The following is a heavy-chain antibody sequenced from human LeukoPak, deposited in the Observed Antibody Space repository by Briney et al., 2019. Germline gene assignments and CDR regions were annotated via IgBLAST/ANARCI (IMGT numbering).Heavy chain of an antibody. J-gene: IGHJ5*02. V-gene: IGHV3-20*04. Sequence: GGSLRLSCAASGFRFDDHAMSWVRQAPGKGLEWVAGINWNAGTTGYRGSVKGRFTISRDNAKNSLYLQMNSLRAEDTALYYCARDSGNNWDANYFAAWGQATLVTVSS. D-gene: IGHD1-1*01. CDR1: GFRFDDHA. CDR3: ARDSGNNWDANYFAA. CDR2: INWNAGTT.